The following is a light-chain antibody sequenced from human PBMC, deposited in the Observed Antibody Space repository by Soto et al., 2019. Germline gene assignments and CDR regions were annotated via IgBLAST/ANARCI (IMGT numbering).Light chain of an antibody. Sequence: DIQMTQSPSSLSASVGDRVTITCRASQTINKNLNWYQQKPGKAPKLLIYAASSLQSGVPSRFSGSGSGTDFTLTISSLQPEDFATYYCQQSYSTPHTFGQGTKVDIK. CDR3: QQSYSTPHT. J-gene: IGKJ1*01. CDR2: AAS. CDR1: QTINKN. V-gene: IGKV1-39*01.